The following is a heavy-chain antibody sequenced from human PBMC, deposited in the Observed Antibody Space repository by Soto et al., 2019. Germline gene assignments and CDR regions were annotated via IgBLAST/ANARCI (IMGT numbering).Heavy chain of an antibody. D-gene: IGHD3-10*01. Sequence: QLQLQESGPGLVRPSGTLSLTCAVSGGFTSTNNWWSWVRQPPGKGLEGIGDAYHSGSTEYNPSLKSRVRISVDKAKSQISPQLTSATAADTAVYYCARSPPSSYYGGSGTFDYWGQGTLVTVSS. CDR3: ARSPPSSYYGGSGTFDY. V-gene: IGHV4-4*02. CDR1: GGFTSTNNW. CDR2: AYHSGST. J-gene: IGHJ4*02.